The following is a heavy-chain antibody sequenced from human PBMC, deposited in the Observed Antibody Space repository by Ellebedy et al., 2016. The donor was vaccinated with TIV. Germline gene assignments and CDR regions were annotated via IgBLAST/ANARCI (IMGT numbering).Heavy chain of an antibody. CDR2: INHSGNTAYT. D-gene: IGHD3-16*01. Sequence: MPSETLSLTCAVYGGSVSAPYWSWIRQPPGKGLEWTGEINHSGNTAYTNYNPSLKSRVSMSLDTSKNQFSLKLSSVTAADTAVYYCARGREGGVYFDHWGQGTLVTVSS. CDR3: ARGREGGVYFDH. CDR1: GGSVSAPY. V-gene: IGHV4-34*01. J-gene: IGHJ4*02.